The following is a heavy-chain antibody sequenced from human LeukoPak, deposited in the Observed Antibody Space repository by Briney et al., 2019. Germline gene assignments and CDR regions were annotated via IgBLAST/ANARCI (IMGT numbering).Heavy chain of an antibody. V-gene: IGHV3-21*06. CDR2: ISGSSSYR. D-gene: IGHD6-19*01. CDR1: GFTFSSYS. J-gene: IGHJ4*02. CDR3: ARDASGWSRDC. Sequence: GGSLRLSCAASGFTFSSYSMSWVRQAPGKGLEWVSLISGSSSYRYCADSMKGRFTISRDNAKNSLYLQMDSLRVEDTAVYYCARDASGWSRDCWGQGTLVTVSS.